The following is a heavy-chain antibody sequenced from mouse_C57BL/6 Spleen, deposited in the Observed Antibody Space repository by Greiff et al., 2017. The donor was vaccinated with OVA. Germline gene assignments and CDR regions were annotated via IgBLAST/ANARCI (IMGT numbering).Heavy chain of an antibody. CDR1: GYTFTSYT. J-gene: IGHJ2*01. CDR3: ARGTGTDGRYYFDY. D-gene: IGHD4-1*01. Sequence: QVQLKESGAELARPGASVKMSCKASGYTFTSYTMHWVKQRPGQGLEWIGYINPSSGYTKYNQKFKDKATLTADKSSSTAYMQLSSLTSEDSAVYYCARGTGTDGRYYFDYWGQGTTLTVSS. CDR2: INPSSGYT. V-gene: IGHV1-4*01.